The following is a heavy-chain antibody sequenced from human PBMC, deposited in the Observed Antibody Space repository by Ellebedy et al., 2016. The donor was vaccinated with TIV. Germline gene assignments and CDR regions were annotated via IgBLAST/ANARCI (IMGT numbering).Heavy chain of an antibody. J-gene: IGHJ6*03. D-gene: IGHD3-3*01. CDR2: MNPNSGNT. Sequence: ASVKVSXXASGYTFTSYDINWVRQATGQGLEWMGWMNPNSGNTGYAQKFQGRVTMTRNTSISTAYMELSSLRSEDTAVYYCARGPPPSYDFWSGYYGDYYYMDVWGKGTTVTVSS. CDR1: GYTFTSYD. CDR3: ARGPPPSYDFWSGYYGDYYYMDV. V-gene: IGHV1-8*01.